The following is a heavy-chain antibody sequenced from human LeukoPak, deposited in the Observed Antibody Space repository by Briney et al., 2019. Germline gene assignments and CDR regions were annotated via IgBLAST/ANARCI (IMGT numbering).Heavy chain of an antibody. Sequence: GGSLRLSCAASGFTVSDNYMNWVRQAPGKGLEWVSVIYSGGSTFYADSVKGRFTISRDNSKNTLYLQMNSLRAEDTAVYYCARDSLEYSSGWSTPPFGMDVWGQGTTVTVSS. J-gene: IGHJ6*02. V-gene: IGHV3-66*01. CDR3: ARDSLEYSSGWSTPPFGMDV. D-gene: IGHD6-19*01. CDR2: IYSGGST. CDR1: GFTVSDNY.